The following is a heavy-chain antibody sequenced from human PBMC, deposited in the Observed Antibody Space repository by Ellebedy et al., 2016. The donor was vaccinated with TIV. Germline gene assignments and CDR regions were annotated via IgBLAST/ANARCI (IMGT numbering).Heavy chain of an antibody. Sequence: SETLSLTCTVSGGSISSYYWSWIRQPPGKGLEWIGYIYYSGSTNYNPSLKSRVTISVDTSKNQFSLKLSSVTAADTAVYYCVRGGGSYSVNWGQGTLVAVSS. J-gene: IGHJ4*02. CDR2: IYYSGST. CDR3: VRGGGSYSVN. V-gene: IGHV4-59*01. CDR1: GGSISSYY. D-gene: IGHD1-26*01.